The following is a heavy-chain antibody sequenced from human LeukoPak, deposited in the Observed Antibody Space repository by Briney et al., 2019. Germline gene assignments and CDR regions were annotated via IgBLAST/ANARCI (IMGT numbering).Heavy chain of an antibody. J-gene: IGHJ4*02. CDR2: IKSKKDGEIT. D-gene: IGHD3-3*01. Sequence: GGSLRLSCAASGITFSNAWLTWVRQAPGKGLEWVGRIKSKKDGEITDYAAPVKGRFTISRDDSKDTLYLQMNSLKTEDTAVYYCSTGGGVLRFLGGQGTLVTVSS. V-gene: IGHV3-15*01. CDR3: STGGGVLRFL. CDR1: GITFSNAW.